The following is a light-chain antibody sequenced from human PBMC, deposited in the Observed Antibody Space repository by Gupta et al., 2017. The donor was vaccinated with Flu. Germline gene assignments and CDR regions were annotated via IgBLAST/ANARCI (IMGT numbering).Light chain of an antibody. CDR2: GAS. CDR3: QKYNSVPCT. V-gene: IGKV1-27*01. J-gene: IGKJ4*01. CDR1: QGINND. Sequence: DIQMTQSPSSLSASVGDRVTITCRASQGINNDLAWYQQKPGKVPKFLIYGASTLNSGVPSRFSGSGSGTDFTLTISSLQPEDAATYYCQKYNSVPCTFGRGTKVEIK.